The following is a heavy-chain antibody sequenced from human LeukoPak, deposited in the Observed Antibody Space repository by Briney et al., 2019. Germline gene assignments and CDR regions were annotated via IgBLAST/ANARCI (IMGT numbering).Heavy chain of an antibody. Sequence: PSETLSLTCAVYGGSFSGYYWSWIRQPPGKGLEWIGEINHSGSTNYNPSLKSRVTISVDTSKNQFSLKLSSVTAADTAVYYCAGDYGGNGDELDYWGQGTLVTVSS. CDR3: AGDYGGNGDELDY. CDR1: GGSFSGYY. J-gene: IGHJ4*02. D-gene: IGHD4-23*01. CDR2: INHSGST. V-gene: IGHV4-34*01.